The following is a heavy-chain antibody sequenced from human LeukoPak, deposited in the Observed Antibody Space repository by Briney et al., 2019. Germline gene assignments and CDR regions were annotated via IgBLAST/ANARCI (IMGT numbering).Heavy chain of an antibody. CDR1: GFTFSSYA. J-gene: IGHJ5*02. V-gene: IGHV3-23*01. CDR3: AKDWIQLKYNWFDP. CDR2: ISGSGGST. D-gene: IGHD5-18*01. Sequence: GGSLRLSCAASGFTFSSYAMSWVRQAPGKGLEWVSAISGSGGSTYYADSVKGWFTISRDNSKNTLYLQMNSLRAEDTAVYYCAKDWIQLKYNWFDPWGQGTLVTVSS.